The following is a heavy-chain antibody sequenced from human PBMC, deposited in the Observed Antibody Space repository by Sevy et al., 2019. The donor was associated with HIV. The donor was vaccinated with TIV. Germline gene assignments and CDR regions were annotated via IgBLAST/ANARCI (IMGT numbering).Heavy chain of an antibody. V-gene: IGHV3-30*02. CDR1: GFSFSSYG. Sequence: GGSLRLSCAASGFSFSSYGMHWVRQAPGKGLEWMSYIQYDGSNKDYADSVKGRFTISRDNSKNTLYLQMNSLGVEDRAVFYCGKEGGGEGGDHWGQGTLVTVSS. CDR2: IQYDGSNK. CDR3: GKEGGGEGGDH. D-gene: IGHD2-21*01. J-gene: IGHJ4*02.